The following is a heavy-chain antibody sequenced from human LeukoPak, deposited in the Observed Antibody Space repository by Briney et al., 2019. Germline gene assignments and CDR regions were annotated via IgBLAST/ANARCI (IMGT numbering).Heavy chain of an antibody. Sequence: KNSQTLSLTCAISGDSVSINSAAWNWIRQSPSKGLECLGRTYYRSKWYNDYAVSVKSRITINPDTSKNQFHLQLNYVIPEDKAVYYCARAESDMYYYASSGYYYYYYGLDVWGQGTTATVSS. CDR1: GDSVSINSAA. CDR3: ARAESDMYYYASSGYYYYYYGLDV. V-gene: IGHV6-1*01. CDR2: TYYRSKWYN. J-gene: IGHJ6*02. D-gene: IGHD3-22*01.